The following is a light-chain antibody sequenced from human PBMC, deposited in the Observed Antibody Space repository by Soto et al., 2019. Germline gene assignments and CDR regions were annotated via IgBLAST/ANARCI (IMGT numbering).Light chain of an antibody. CDR1: QRISTY. V-gene: IGKV1-39*01. Sequence: IQMTQSPSTLSAGVGDRVAITCRASQRISTYLNWYQQKPGKAPTLLIYAASSLQSGVPSRFSGGGSGTDFTLTINTLQPEDFATYFCQQCYSSPRTFGQGTKVDNK. CDR3: QQCYSSPRT. CDR2: AAS. J-gene: IGKJ1*01.